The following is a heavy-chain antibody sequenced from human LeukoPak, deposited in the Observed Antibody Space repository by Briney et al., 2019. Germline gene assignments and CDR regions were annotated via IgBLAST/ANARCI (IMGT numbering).Heavy chain of an antibody. CDR3: ARPGFYDIGRFWHDS. V-gene: IGHV3-7*01. J-gene: IGHJ5*01. D-gene: IGHD2/OR15-2a*01. CDR2: INGDGTEE. CDR1: GFTFRDYS. Sequence: GGSLRLSCGASGFTFRDYSMSWVRQAPGKGLEWVANINGDGTEEHYVDSVKGRFTISRDNAKSSVSLQMRSLRAEDTAVYYCARPGFYDIGRFWHDSWGQGTLVTVSS.